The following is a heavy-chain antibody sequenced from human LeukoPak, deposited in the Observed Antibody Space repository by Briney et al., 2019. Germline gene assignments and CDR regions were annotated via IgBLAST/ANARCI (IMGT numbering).Heavy chain of an antibody. Sequence: ASVKVSCKASGYTFTGYYMHWVRQAPGQGLEWMGWINPNSGGTNYAQKFQGWVTMTRDTSISTAYMELSRLRSDDTAVYYCARLNSGGTDYYYGMDVWGQGTTVTVSS. CDR3: ARLNSGGTDYYYGMDV. V-gene: IGHV1-2*04. J-gene: IGHJ6*02. D-gene: IGHD2-15*01. CDR2: INPNSGGT. CDR1: GYTFTGYY.